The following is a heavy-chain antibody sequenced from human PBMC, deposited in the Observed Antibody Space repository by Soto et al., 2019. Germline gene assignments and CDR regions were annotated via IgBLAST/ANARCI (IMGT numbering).Heavy chain of an antibody. D-gene: IGHD3-3*01. CDR1: GSTFTVNF. J-gene: IGHJ6*02. CDR3: ASEGGGSGRQWSGVDV. Sequence: ASVKVSCPTSGSTFTVNFIHWARQAPGQGLEWMGWVNPNSGVTKYAQRFQGRVTMTRDTSITTAYMELSSLTSDDTALYYCASEGGGSGRQWSGVDVRGQGTTVTVFS. V-gene: IGHV1-2*02. CDR2: VNPNSGVT.